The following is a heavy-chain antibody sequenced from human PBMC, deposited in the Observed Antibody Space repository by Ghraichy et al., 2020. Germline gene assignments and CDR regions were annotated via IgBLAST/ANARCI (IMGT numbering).Heavy chain of an antibody. Sequence: GGSLRLSCAASGFTFSSYAMSWVRQAPGKGLEWVSGISGSGGSTYYADSVKGRFTISRDNSNNTLYLQMNSLRAEDTAVYFCVKSPYNWNPADYWGQGTLVTVSS. CDR1: GFTFSSYA. CDR2: ISGSGGST. V-gene: IGHV3-23*01. CDR3: VKSPYNWNPADY. D-gene: IGHD1-20*01. J-gene: IGHJ4*02.